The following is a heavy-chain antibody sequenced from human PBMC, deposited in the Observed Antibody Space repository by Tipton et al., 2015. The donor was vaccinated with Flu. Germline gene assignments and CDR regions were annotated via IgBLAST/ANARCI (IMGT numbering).Heavy chain of an antibody. CDR2: ISSSSNYI. CDR1: GFTLISHS. D-gene: IGHD7-27*01. J-gene: IGHJ4*02. Sequence: QLVQSGGGLVKPGGSLRLSCVASGFTLISHSMSWVRQAPGKGLEWVSSISSSSNYIYYADSVKGRFTVSRDNAKNSLYLQMNSLSAEGTAVYYCARIPQNWGRYFDYWGQGTLVTVSS. V-gene: IGHV3-21*01. CDR3: ARIPQNWGRYFDY.